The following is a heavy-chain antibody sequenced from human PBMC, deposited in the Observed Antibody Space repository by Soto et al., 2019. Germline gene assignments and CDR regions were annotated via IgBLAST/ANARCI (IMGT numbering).Heavy chain of an antibody. CDR3: ARDKFSVTFLPAYGMDV. CDR2: ISYDGSNK. D-gene: IGHD4-17*01. Sequence: GGSLRLSCAASGFTFSSYAMHWVRQAPGKGLEWVAVISYDGSNKYYADSVKGRFTISRDNSKNTLYLQMNSLRAEDTAVYYCARDKFSVTFLPAYGMDVWGQGTTVTVSS. V-gene: IGHV3-30-3*01. CDR1: GFTFSSYA. J-gene: IGHJ6*02.